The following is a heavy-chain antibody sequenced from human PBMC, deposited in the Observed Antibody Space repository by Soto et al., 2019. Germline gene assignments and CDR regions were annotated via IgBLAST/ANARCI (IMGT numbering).Heavy chain of an antibody. CDR2: IYYSGST. Sequence: SETLSLTCTVSGGSISSGGYYWSWIRQHPGKGLEWIGYIYYSGSTYYNPSLKSRVTISVDTSKNQFSLKLSSVTAADTAVYYCARAGVRYDSSGPRGPAFDIWGQGTMVTVS. CDR3: ARAGVRYDSSGPRGPAFDI. D-gene: IGHD3-22*01. V-gene: IGHV4-31*03. CDR1: GGSISSGGYY. J-gene: IGHJ3*02.